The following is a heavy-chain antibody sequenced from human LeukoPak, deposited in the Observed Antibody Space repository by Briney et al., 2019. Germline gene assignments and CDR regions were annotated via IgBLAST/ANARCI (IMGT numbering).Heavy chain of an antibody. D-gene: IGHD3-22*01. CDR2: IYSGGST. Sequence: GGSLRLSCAASGFTVSSNYMSWVRQAPGKGLEWVSVIYSGGSTYYADSMKGRFTISGDNSKNTLYLQMNSLRAEDTAVYYCASHYYDSSGYYYFDYWGQGTLVTVSS. V-gene: IGHV3-66*04. J-gene: IGHJ4*02. CDR3: ASHYYDSSGYYYFDY. CDR1: GFTVSSNY.